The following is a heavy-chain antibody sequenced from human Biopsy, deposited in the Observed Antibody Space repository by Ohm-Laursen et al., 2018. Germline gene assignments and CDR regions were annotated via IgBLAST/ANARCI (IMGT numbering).Heavy chain of an antibody. CDR1: ESTFTDYD. CDR2: FCTSSITI. J-gene: IGHJ6*02. CDR3: ARNVRLEMTDHSGVTTYSRYFAMDA. V-gene: IGHV3-11*01. Sequence: SLRLSCAASESTFTDYDISWVRHVPGPGLEWLALFCTSSITIYNPDPVRGRFFISRDDAKNSVSLEMSSLRADDTALYFCARNVRLEMTDHSGVTTYSRYFAMDAWGRGTTVTVSS. D-gene: IGHD1-1*01.